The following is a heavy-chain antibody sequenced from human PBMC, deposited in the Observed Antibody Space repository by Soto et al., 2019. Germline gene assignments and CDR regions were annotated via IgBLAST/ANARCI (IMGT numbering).Heavy chain of an antibody. D-gene: IGHD3-22*01. CDR2: FDPEDGET. V-gene: IGHV1-24*01. CDR3: ATVIYDSSGYWGYFDY. CDR1: GYTLTELS. J-gene: IGHJ4*02. Sequence: QVQLVQSGAEVKKPGASVKVSCKASGYTLTELSMHWVRQAPGKGLEWMGGFDPEDGETIYAQKFQGRVTMTEDTSTDTAYMELSSLRSEDTAVYYCATVIYDSSGYWGYFDYWGQGTLVTVSS.